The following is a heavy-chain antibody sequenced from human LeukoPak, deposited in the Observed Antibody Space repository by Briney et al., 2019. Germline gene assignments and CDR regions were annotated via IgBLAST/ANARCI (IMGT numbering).Heavy chain of an antibody. CDR2: INNDGSST. V-gene: IGHV3-74*01. J-gene: IGHJ4*02. CDR3: ARNLEYCDTNTSYTGMDY. D-gene: IGHD2/OR15-2a*01. Sequence: GGSLRLSCAASGFTFGSYWMHWVRQAPGKGLVWVSRINNDGSSTRYADSGKGRFTISRDNAKNTLYLQMNSLRAEDTAVYFCARNLEYCDTNTSYTGMDYWGQGTRVTVSS. CDR1: GFTFGSYW.